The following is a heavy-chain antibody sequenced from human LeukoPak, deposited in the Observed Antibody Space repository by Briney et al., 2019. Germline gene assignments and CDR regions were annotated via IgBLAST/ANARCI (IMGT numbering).Heavy chain of an antibody. J-gene: IGHJ4*02. Sequence: SETLSLTCAVYGGSFSGYYWSWIRQPPGKGLEWIGEINHSGSTNYNPSLKSRVTISVDTSKNQFSLKLSSVTAADTAVYYCARLYDSSGYSFDYRGQGTLVTVSS. CDR1: GGSFSGYY. D-gene: IGHD3-22*01. CDR3: ARLYDSSGYSFDY. CDR2: INHSGST. V-gene: IGHV4-34*01.